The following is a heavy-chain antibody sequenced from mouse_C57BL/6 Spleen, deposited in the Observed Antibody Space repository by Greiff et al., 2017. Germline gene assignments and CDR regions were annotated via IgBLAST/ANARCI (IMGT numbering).Heavy chain of an antibody. V-gene: IGHV14-4*01. CDR2: IDPENGDT. D-gene: IGHD1-1*01. CDR1: GFNFKDDY. CDR3: TTDYGSSYGGFAY. Sequence: VQLQQSGAELVRPGASVKLSCTASGFNFKDDYMHWVKQRPEQGLEWIGWIDPENGDTESASKFQGKATIPAATSSNTSYLQLSSLTSEATAVYYCTTDYGSSYGGFAYWAKGLWSLSLQ. J-gene: IGHJ3*01.